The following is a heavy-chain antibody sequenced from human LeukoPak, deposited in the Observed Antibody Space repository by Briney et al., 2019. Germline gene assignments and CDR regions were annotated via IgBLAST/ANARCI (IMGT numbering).Heavy chain of an antibody. CDR3: ARAAPFGVVTWTYYFDY. V-gene: IGHV3-33*01. CDR1: GFTFSSYG. CDR2: IWYDGSNK. D-gene: IGHD3-3*01. Sequence: PGRSLRLSCAASGFTFSSYGMHWVRQAPGKGLEWVGVIWYDGSNKYYADSVKDRFTISRDNSKNTLYLQMNSLRAEDTAVYYCARAAPFGVVTWTYYFDYWGQGTLVTVSS. J-gene: IGHJ4*02.